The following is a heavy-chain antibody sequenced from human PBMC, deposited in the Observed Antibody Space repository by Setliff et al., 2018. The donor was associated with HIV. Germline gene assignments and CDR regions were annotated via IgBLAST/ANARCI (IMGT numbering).Heavy chain of an antibody. J-gene: IGHJ4*02. CDR1: GGSISSYY. CDR2: IFYSGST. V-gene: IGHV4-39*07. D-gene: IGHD3-22*01. CDR3: ARDHKYYYDSSGLDY. Sequence: PSETLSLTCTVSGGSISSYYWDWIRQPPGKGLEWIGSIFYSGSTYYNPSVKSRVTISIDTSRNQFSLRLSSVTAADTAVYYCARDHKYYYDSSGLDYWGQGTLVTVS.